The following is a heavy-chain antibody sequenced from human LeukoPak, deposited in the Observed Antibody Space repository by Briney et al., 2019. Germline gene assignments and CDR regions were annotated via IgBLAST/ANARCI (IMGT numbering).Heavy chain of an antibody. CDR1: GFIFSTYS. V-gene: IGHV3-21*01. J-gene: IGHJ3*02. D-gene: IGHD3-22*01. CDR3: ARSFSTYSYDASHWRGAFDI. Sequence: GGSLRLSCAASGFIFSTYSMNWVRQAPGKGLEWVSSISTSSSYIYYADSVKGRFTISRDNANDSLHLQMNSLRAEDTAVYYCARSFSTYSYDASHWRGAFDIWGHGTMVTVSS. CDR2: ISTSSSYI.